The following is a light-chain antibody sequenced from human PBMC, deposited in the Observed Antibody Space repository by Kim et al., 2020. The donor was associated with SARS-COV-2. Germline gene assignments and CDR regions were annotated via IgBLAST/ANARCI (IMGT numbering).Light chain of an antibody. Sequence: DIQLTQSPSFLSASVGDRVTITCRASQGISSYLAWYHQKPGKATKLLIYAASSLHSGVPSRFSGSGSGIEFTLTISSLQPEDFATYYCQQFSSYPLTFGGGTKVDIK. J-gene: IGKJ4*01. CDR2: AAS. CDR1: QGISSY. V-gene: IGKV1-9*01. CDR3: QQFSSYPLT.